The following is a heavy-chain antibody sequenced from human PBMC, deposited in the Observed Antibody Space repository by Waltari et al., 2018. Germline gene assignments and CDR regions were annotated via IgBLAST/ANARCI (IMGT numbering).Heavy chain of an antibody. V-gene: IGHV4-38-2*02. CDR2: ISHSGKT. D-gene: IGHD3-10*01. CDR3: VRDLGGSGNSWFDA. Sequence: QVQLQESGPGLARPSETLSLTCVVSSYSIRSGCFWGWIRQPPGKGLEWIWSISHSGKTYYNPSLQSRLSLSVDTSKNQFALKVTAVTAADTAIYYCVRDLGGSGNSWFDAWGQGTLVTVSS. CDR1: SYSIRSGCF. J-gene: IGHJ5*02.